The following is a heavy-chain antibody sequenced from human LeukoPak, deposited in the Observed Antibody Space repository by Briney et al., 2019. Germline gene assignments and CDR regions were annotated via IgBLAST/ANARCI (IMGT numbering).Heavy chain of an antibody. D-gene: IGHD6-19*01. CDR2: MNPNSGNT. V-gene: IGHV1-8*02. CDR3: ARLVVAVAGTEYYYYYGMDV. CDR1: GYTFTSYY. J-gene: IGHJ6*02. Sequence: ASVKVSCKASGYTFTSYYMHWVRQATGQGLEWMGWMNPNSGNTGYAQKFQGRVTMTRNTSISTAYMELSSLRSEDTAVYYCARLVVAVAGTEYYYYYGMDVWGQGTTVTVSS.